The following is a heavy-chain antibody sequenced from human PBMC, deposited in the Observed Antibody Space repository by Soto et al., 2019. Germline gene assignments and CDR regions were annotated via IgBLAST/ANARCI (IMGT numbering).Heavy chain of an antibody. CDR3: ARAPWITGTTGIDY. V-gene: IGHV1-46*01. Sequence: ASVKVSCKASGYTFTSYYMHWVRQAPGQGLEWMGIINPSGGSTSYAQKFQGRVTMTRDTSTSTVFMKLSSVTAADTAVYYCARAPWITGTTGIDYWGQGTLVTVSS. J-gene: IGHJ4*02. CDR2: INPSGGST. CDR1: GYTFTSYY. D-gene: IGHD1-20*01.